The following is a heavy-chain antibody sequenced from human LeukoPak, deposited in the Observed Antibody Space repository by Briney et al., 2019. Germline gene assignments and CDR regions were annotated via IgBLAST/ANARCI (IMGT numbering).Heavy chain of an antibody. CDR1: GFTFDDYA. J-gene: IGHJ4*02. D-gene: IGHD2-2*01. CDR3: AKDRGKLGYCSSTSCSRGDY. V-gene: IGHV3-9*01. Sequence: GRSLRLSCAASGFTFDDYAMHWVRQAPGKGLERVSGISWNSGSIGYADSVKGRFTISRDNSKNTLYLQMNSLRAEDTAVYYCAKDRGKLGYCSSTSCSRGDYWGQGTLVTVSS. CDR2: ISWNSGSI.